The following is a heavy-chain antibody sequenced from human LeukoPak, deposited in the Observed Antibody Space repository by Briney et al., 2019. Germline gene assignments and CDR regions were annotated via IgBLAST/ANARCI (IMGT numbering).Heavy chain of an antibody. CDR2: ISGGGAGT. V-gene: IGHV3-23*01. Sequence: GGSLRLSCAASGLSFSFYAMSWVRQAPGKGLEWVSSISGGGAGTYYADSVRGRFTISRDNSKNTLYLQMSSLRAEDTALYYCAKDFVRYNIQFDYWGQGALVTVSS. CDR3: AKDFVRYNIQFDY. J-gene: IGHJ4*02. D-gene: IGHD1-1*01. CDR1: GLSFSFYA.